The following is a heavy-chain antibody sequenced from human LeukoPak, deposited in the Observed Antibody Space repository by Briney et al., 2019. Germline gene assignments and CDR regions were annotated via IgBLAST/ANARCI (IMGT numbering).Heavy chain of an antibody. Sequence: GGSLRLSCAASGFTFSSYAMSWVCQAPGKGLEWVSAISGSGGSTYYADSVKGRFTISRDNSKNTLYLQMNSLRAEDTAVYYCAKDPTPFEGAFDIWGQGTMVTVSS. V-gene: IGHV3-23*01. CDR3: AKDPTPFEGAFDI. CDR2: ISGSGGST. D-gene: IGHD2/OR15-2a*01. J-gene: IGHJ3*02. CDR1: GFTFSSYA.